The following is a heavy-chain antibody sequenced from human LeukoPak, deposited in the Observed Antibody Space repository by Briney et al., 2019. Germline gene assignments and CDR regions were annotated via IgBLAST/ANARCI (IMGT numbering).Heavy chain of an antibody. Sequence: PSETLSLTCAVYGGSFSGYYWSWIRHPPGKGLEWIGEINHSGSTNYNPSLKSRVTISVDTSKNQFSLKLSSVTAADTAVYYCARGLTPPGSSGYHDGMDVWGQGTTVTVSS. CDR3: ARGLTPPGSSGYHDGMDV. CDR2: INHSGST. J-gene: IGHJ6*02. D-gene: IGHD3-22*01. V-gene: IGHV4-34*01. CDR1: GGSFSGYY.